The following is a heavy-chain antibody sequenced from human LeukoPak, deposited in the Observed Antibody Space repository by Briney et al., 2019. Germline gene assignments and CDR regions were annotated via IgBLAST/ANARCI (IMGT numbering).Heavy chain of an antibody. J-gene: IGHJ4*02. Sequence: GGSLRLSCAASGFTFSDYYMSWIRQAPGKGLEWVSYISSSSSYTNYADSVKGRFTIPRDNAKNSLYLEMNSLRAEDTAVYYCARPYYYDSSGYYLWGQGTLVTVSS. D-gene: IGHD3-22*01. CDR1: GFTFSDYY. V-gene: IGHV3-11*03. CDR3: ARPYYYDSSGYYL. CDR2: ISSSSSYT.